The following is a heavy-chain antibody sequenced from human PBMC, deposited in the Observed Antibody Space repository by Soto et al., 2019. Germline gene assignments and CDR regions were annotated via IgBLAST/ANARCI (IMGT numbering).Heavy chain of an antibody. CDR2: INHSGST. CDR3: ARDGDGRMTTNPYYYNGMDV. V-gene: IGHV4-34*01. J-gene: IGHJ6*02. Sequence: SETLSLTCAVYGGSFSGYYWSWIRQPPGKGLEWIGEINHSGSTNYNPSLKSRVTISVDTSKNQFSLKLSSVTAADTAVYYCARDGDGRMTTNPYYYNGMDVWGPGTTVTVSS. CDR1: GGSFSGYY. D-gene: IGHD4-4*01.